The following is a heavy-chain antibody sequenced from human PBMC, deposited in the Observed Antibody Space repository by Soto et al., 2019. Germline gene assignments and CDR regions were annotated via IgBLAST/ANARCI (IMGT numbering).Heavy chain of an antibody. D-gene: IGHD1-1*01. CDR1: GGFVSSGSYY. CDR2: MRHSGGT. Sequence: QVQLQQWGAGLLKPSETLSLTCAVYGGFVSSGSYYWSWIRQPPGKSLEWIGEMRHSGGTHFKPSLKSRVTISVDTSKNQFSLKMSSVTAADTALYYCARVERGTATTVVDAFDIWGPGTMVTVSS. CDR3: ARVERGTATTVVDAFDI. J-gene: IGHJ3*02. V-gene: IGHV4-34*01.